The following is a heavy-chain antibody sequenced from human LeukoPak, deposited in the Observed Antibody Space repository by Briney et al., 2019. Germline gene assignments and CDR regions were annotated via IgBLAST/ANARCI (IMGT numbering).Heavy chain of an antibody. Sequence: SETLSLTCAVYGGSFSGYYWSWIRQPPGKGLEWIGEINHSGSTNYNPSLKSRVTISVDTSKNQFSLKLSSVTAADTAVYCCARDYLSGFCFDYWGQGTLVTVSS. J-gene: IGHJ4*02. D-gene: IGHD3-3*01. CDR2: INHSGST. V-gene: IGHV4-34*01. CDR3: ARDYLSGFCFDY. CDR1: GGSFSGYY.